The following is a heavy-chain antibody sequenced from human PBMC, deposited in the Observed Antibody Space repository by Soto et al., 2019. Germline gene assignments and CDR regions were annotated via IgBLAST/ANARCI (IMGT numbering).Heavy chain of an antibody. CDR1: GFTFSSYA. CDR2: ISYDGSNK. J-gene: IGHJ4*02. CDR3: ASPYYYGSGDYFDY. D-gene: IGHD3-10*01. V-gene: IGHV3-30-3*01. Sequence: QVQLVESGGGVVQTGRSLRLSCAASGFTFSSYAMHWVRQAPGKGLEWVAVISYDGSNKYYADSVKGRFTISRDNSKNTLYLQMNSLRAEDTAVYYCASPYYYGSGDYFDYWGQGTLVTVSS.